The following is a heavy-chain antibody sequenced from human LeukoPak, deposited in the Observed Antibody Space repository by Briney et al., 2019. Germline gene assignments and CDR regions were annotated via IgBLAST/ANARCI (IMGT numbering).Heavy chain of an antibody. Sequence: PGGSLRLSCAASGFIFDDFTIHWVRQGPGKGLEWVSLINWDGGSTYYADSVKGRFTISRDNSKNSLYLQMDSLTTEDTAFYYCAKGDVDSPMNFYHWGQGTLVTVFS. J-gene: IGHJ4*02. D-gene: IGHD5-12*01. CDR1: GFIFDDFT. V-gene: IGHV3-43*01. CDR2: INWDGGST. CDR3: AKGDVDSPMNFYH.